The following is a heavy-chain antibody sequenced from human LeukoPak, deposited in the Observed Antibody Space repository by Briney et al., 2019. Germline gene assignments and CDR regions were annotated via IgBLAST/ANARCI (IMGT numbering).Heavy chain of an antibody. CDR1: GYTLTAYY. Sequence: ASVKVSCKASGYTLTAYYIYWVRQAPRQGPERMGRINPNSGGTDYALNFEGKVTMTRDTSLSTAYMELSRLISDGTAVYCCARGYCSGSTCYLVGNWLDLWGQGTLVTVSS. CDR2: INPNSGGT. CDR3: ARGYCSGSTCYLVGNWLDL. D-gene: IGHD2-15*01. V-gene: IGHV1-2*06. J-gene: IGHJ5*02.